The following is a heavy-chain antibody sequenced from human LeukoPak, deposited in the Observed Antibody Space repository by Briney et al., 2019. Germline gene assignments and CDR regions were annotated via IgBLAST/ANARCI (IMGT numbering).Heavy chain of an antibody. CDR3: TTAGPREQWLDDAFDI. CDR2: ISDYDENT. Sequence: GGSLRLSCAASGIYDMSWVRQAPGKGLEWVSSISDYDENTYYADSVKGRFTMSRDNSRNTLYLQMNSLKTEDTAVYYCTTAGPREQWLDDAFDIWGQGTMVTVSS. CDR1: GIYD. J-gene: IGHJ3*02. D-gene: IGHD6-19*01. V-gene: IGHV3-23*01.